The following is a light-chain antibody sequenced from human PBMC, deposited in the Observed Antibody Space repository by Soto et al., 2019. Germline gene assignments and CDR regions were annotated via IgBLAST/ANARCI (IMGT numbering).Light chain of an antibody. Sequence: QAVVTQEPSLTVPPEGTVTLTCGSTAGAVTSGHYPYCFQQKPGQAPRTLIYDTSNEHSWIPARFSGSLLGGKAALTLAGAQPEDEAEYYCLLYCGGASLVVFGGGSTLTVL. CDR3: LLYCGGASLVV. CDR1: AGAVTSGHY. CDR2: DTS. V-gene: IGLV7-46*01. J-gene: IGLJ2*01.